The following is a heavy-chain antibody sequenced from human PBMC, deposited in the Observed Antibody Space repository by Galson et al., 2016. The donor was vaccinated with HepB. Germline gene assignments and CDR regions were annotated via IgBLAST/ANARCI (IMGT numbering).Heavy chain of an antibody. D-gene: IGHD3-3*01. CDR3: ARNLNYDFWARHRDAFDI. CDR2: INQDGSDN. J-gene: IGHJ3*02. Sequence: SLRLSCAASGFTFSSYWIVWVRQAPGQGLEWLANINQDGSDNYYVDSVKGRFTISRDTAKNSLYLQMKSLRDEDTAVYYCARNLNYDFWARHRDAFDIWGQGTMVTVSS. V-gene: IGHV3-7*01. CDR1: GFTFSSYW.